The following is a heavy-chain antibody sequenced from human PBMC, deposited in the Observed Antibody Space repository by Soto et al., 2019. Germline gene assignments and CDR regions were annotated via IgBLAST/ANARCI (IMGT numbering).Heavy chain of an antibody. CDR3: AKDVRPPYYYGSGSFLPFDY. Sequence: LRLSCAASGFTFSSYAMSWVRQAPGKGLEWVSAISGSGGSTYYADSVKGRFTISRDNSKNTLYLQMNSLRAEDTAVYYCAKDVRPPYYYGSGSFLPFDYWGQGTLVTVSS. J-gene: IGHJ4*02. V-gene: IGHV3-23*01. CDR2: ISGSGGST. CDR1: GFTFSSYA. D-gene: IGHD3-10*01.